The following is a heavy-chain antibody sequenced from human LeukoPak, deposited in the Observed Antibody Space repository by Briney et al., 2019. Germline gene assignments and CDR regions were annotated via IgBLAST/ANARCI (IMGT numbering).Heavy chain of an antibody. CDR3: ILRWGF. V-gene: IGHV3-30*03. D-gene: IGHD7-27*01. Sequence: QPGRSLRLSCAASGFTFSSYGMPWVRQAPGKGLEWVAVISYDGSNKYYADSVKGRFTISRDNSKNTLYLQMNSLRAEDTAVYYCILRWGFWGQGTLVTVSS. CDR1: GFTFSSYG. J-gene: IGHJ4*02. CDR2: ISYDGSNK.